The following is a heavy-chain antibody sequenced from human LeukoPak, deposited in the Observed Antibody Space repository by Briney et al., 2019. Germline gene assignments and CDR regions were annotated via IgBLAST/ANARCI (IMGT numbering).Heavy chain of an antibody. Sequence: GRSLRLSCAASGFSFSNFAIHWVRQAPGKGLEWLAVISHDGATKHYADSVKGRFTISGDNSNNSLSLQMNSLSAEDTAVYYCARARGRWHLLPLDFWGQGTLVTVSS. CDR3: ARARGRWHLLPLDF. CDR1: GFSFSNFA. J-gene: IGHJ4*02. D-gene: IGHD1-26*01. CDR2: ISHDGATK. V-gene: IGHV3-30*04.